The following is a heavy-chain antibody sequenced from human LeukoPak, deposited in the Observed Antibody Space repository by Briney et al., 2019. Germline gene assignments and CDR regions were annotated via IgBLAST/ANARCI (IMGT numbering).Heavy chain of an antibody. Sequence: PSETLSLTCAVYGGSFSGYYWSWIRQPPGKGLEWIGEINHSGSTNYNPSLKSRVTISVDTSKNQFSLKLSSVTAADTAVYYCARSGSYPYYYYMDVWGKGTTVTVSS. CDR1: GGSFSGYY. J-gene: IGHJ6*03. CDR2: INHSGST. CDR3: ARSGSYPYYYYMDV. D-gene: IGHD3-10*01. V-gene: IGHV4-34*01.